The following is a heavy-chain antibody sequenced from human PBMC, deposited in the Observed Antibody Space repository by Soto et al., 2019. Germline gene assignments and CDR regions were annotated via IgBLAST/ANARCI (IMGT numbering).Heavy chain of an antibody. D-gene: IGHD6-19*01. Sequence: SQTLSITCSISGDSGSSNSAAWNWFRQSTSRGLEWLGRTYYRSKWYVDYAVSLKSRISINPDTSKNQFSLQLNSVTPDDTAINYCTRALSGSGPDYWGQGTLVTVSS. J-gene: IGHJ4*02. CDR1: GDSGSSNSAA. CDR2: TYYRSKWYV. V-gene: IGHV6-1*01. CDR3: TRALSGSGPDY.